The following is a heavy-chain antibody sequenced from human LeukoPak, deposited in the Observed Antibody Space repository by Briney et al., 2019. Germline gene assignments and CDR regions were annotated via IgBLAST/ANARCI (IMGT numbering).Heavy chain of an antibody. CDR2: ISAYNANT. CDR1: GYSFTTYG. V-gene: IGHV1-18*01. Sequence: APVKVSCKASGYSFTTYGISWVRQAPGQGLEWMGWISAYNANTNYAQKLQGRVTMTTDTSTSTAYMELRSLRSDDTAVYYCARDDLRRYYMDVWGKGTTVTVSS. CDR3: ARDDLRRYYMDV. J-gene: IGHJ6*03. D-gene: IGHD3-3*01.